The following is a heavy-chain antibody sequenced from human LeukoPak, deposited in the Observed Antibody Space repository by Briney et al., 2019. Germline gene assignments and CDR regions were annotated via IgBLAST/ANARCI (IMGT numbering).Heavy chain of an antibody. CDR1: GFTFSSYG. D-gene: IGHD2-8*01. Sequence: PGRSLRLSCAAPGFTFSSYGMHWVRQAPGKGLEWVGRIKSKTDGGTTDYAAPVKGRFTISRDDSKNTLYLQMNSLKTEDTAVYYCTTGLMVWRLVVFDYWGQGTLVTVSS. V-gene: IGHV3-15*01. CDR2: IKSKTDGGTT. J-gene: IGHJ4*02. CDR3: TTGLMVWRLVVFDY.